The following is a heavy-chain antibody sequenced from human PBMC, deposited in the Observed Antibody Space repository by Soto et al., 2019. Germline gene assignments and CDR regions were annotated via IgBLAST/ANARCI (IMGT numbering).Heavy chain of an antibody. V-gene: IGHV5-10-1*01. CDR1: GYGFTSYW. D-gene: IGHD3-3*01. Sequence: GESLKISCMGSGYGFTSYWISWVRQMPGKGLEWMGRIDPSDSYTNYSPSFQGHVTISADKSISTAYLQWSSLKASDTAMYYCARGMVSGTIFGVVINYGLDVWGQGT. CDR2: IDPSDSYT. CDR3: ARGMVSGTIFGVVINYGLDV. J-gene: IGHJ6*01.